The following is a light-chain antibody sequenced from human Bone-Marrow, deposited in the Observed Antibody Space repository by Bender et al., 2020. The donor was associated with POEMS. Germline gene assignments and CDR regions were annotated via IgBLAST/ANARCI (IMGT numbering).Light chain of an antibody. CDR1: SSNIGSNS. V-gene: IGLV1-44*01. CDR3: SSYAANSNVV. CDR2: SKN. J-gene: IGLJ2*01. Sequence: QSVLTQPPSASGTPGQRVTISCSGSSSNIGSNSVNWYQQVPGAAPKLLISSKNQRPSGVSYRFSGSKSGNTASLTISGLQADDEAIYYCSSYAANSNVVFGGGTKLTVL.